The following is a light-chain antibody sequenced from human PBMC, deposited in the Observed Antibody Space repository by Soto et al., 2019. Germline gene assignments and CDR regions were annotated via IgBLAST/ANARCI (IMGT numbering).Light chain of an antibody. CDR1: SSDVGSYNL. Sequence: QSALTQPASVSGSPGQSITISCTGTSSDVGSYNLVSWYQQHPGKAPKLMIYEGSKRPSGVSNRFSGSKSGNTASLTISGLQAEDGAEYYCCSYAGSDTLLFGGGTKLTVL. CDR3: CSYAGSDTLL. V-gene: IGLV2-23*01. J-gene: IGLJ2*01. CDR2: EGS.